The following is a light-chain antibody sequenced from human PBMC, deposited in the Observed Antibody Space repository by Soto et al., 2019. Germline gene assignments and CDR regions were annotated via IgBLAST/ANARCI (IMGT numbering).Light chain of an antibody. V-gene: IGKV3-20*01. CDR1: QSVNNDY. CDR3: QQYGTSPLT. Sequence: EIVLTQSPATLSLSPGERATLSCRATQSVNNDYLAWYQQRPGLAPRLLIFGASGRATGIPDRFSGSGSGTDFTLTISRLEPEDFAIYYCQQYGTSPLTFGGGTKVDIK. J-gene: IGKJ4*01. CDR2: GAS.